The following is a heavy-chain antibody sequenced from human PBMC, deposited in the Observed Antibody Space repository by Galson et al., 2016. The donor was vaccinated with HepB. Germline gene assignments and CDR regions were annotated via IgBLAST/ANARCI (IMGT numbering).Heavy chain of an antibody. CDR3: ARDGGYSGYDAYGMDV. V-gene: IGHV3-13*01. J-gene: IGHJ6*04. CDR1: GFTFSIYD. CDR2: IGTAGNT. Sequence: SLRLSCAASGFTFSIYDMPWVRQAPGSGLEWVSVIGTAGNTYYAASVKGRFTISREDAKNSLFLQMNSLTVGDTAVYYCARDGGYSGYDAYGMDVWGKGTTVTVSS. D-gene: IGHD5-12*01.